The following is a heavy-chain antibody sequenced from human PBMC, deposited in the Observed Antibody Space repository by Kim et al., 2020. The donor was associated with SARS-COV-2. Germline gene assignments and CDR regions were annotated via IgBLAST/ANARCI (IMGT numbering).Heavy chain of an antibody. Sequence: GGSLRLSCAASGFTVSSNYMSWVRQAPGKGLEWVSLIYSDGRTYYADSVKGRFTISRDNSKNTLYLQMNSLSAADRPVYYCARDPYAGHWGGYFDLWGRGTLVTVSS. D-gene: IGHD7-27*01. J-gene: IGHJ2*01. CDR2: IYSDGRT. CDR1: GFTVSSNY. CDR3: ARDPYAGHWGGYFDL. V-gene: IGHV3-53*01.